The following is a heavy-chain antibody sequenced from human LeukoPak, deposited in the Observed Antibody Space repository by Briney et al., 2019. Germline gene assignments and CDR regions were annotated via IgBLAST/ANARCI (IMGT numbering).Heavy chain of an antibody. V-gene: IGHV1-24*01. CDR1: GYTLTQLS. Sequence: ASVKVSCKVSGYTLTQLSMHWVRQAPGKGLEWMGGFDPDDGETIYAQKFQGRVTMTADTSTDTAYMELSSLRSEDTAAYYCATDFYSSGYYYWGQGTLVTVSS. J-gene: IGHJ4*02. D-gene: IGHD3-22*01. CDR3: ATDFYSSGYYY. CDR2: FDPDDGET.